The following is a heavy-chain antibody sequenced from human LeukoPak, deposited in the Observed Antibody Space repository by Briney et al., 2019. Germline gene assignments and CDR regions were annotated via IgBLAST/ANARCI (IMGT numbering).Heavy chain of an antibody. D-gene: IGHD7-27*01. CDR3: AGDVTGSFDY. CDR1: GFTFSTYW. J-gene: IGHJ4*02. CDR2: IKQDGSEK. Sequence: GGSLRLSCAASGFTFSTYWMAWVRQAPGKGLEWVANIKQDGSEKYYVDSVKGRFTISRDNAKNSLYLQMNSLRAEDTAVYYCAGDVTGSFDYWGQGTLVTVSS. V-gene: IGHV3-7*01.